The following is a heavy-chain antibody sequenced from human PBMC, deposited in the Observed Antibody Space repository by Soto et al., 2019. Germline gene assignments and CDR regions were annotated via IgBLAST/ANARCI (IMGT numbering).Heavy chain of an antibody. J-gene: IGHJ6*02. D-gene: IGHD3-10*01. CDR1: GYTFTSYA. CDR3: AREGSSPSVGVKYGMDV. Sequence: ASVKVSCKASGYTFTSYAMHWVRQAPGQRLEWMGWINADNGNTKYAQKFQGRVTITRDTSASTAYMELSRLRSDDTAVYYCAREGSSPSVGVKYGMDVWGQGTTVTVSS. V-gene: IGHV1-3*01. CDR2: INADNGNT.